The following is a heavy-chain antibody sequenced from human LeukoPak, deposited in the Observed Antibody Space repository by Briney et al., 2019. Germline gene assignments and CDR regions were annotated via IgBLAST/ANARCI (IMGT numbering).Heavy chain of an antibody. Sequence: GGSLRLSCAASGFTFSSYSMNWVRQAPGKGLEGVSSISSSSSYIYYADSVKGRFTISRDDAKNSLYLQMNSLRAEDTAVYYCARDAIVVVTAIRFFDYWGQGTLVTVSS. J-gene: IGHJ4*02. CDR1: GFTFSSYS. V-gene: IGHV3-21*01. D-gene: IGHD2-21*02. CDR3: ARDAIVVVTAIRFFDY. CDR2: ISSSSSYI.